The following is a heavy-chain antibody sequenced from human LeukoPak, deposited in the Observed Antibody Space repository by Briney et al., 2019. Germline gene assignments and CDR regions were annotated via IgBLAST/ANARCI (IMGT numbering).Heavy chain of an antibody. D-gene: IGHD3-22*01. V-gene: IGHV3-23*01. Sequence: GGSLRLSCIASGFTFSSYAMSWVRQAPGKGLEWVSAISGSAGNTYYADSVKGRFTISRDNSKNTLYLQMNSLRVGDTAVYYCAKVSLYYYDSSGYPSPDYWGQGTLVTVSS. CDR1: GFTFSSYA. CDR2: ISGSAGNT. CDR3: AKVSLYYYDSSGYPSPDY. J-gene: IGHJ4*02.